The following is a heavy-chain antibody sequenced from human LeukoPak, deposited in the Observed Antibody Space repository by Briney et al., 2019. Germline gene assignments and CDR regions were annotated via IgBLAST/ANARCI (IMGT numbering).Heavy chain of an antibody. CDR3: AGLRGDWFYSHF. J-gene: IGHJ4*02. D-gene: IGHD2-21*01. Sequence: PSQTLSLTCTVSGGSISSAGYYWSWIRQHPGKGLEWIGYIYYSGSTYYNPSLKSRVTISQDTSKNHFSLKLSSVTAADTAVYYCAGLRGDWFYSHFWGQGTLLTVSS. CDR2: IYYSGST. V-gene: IGHV4-31*03. CDR1: GGSISSAGYY.